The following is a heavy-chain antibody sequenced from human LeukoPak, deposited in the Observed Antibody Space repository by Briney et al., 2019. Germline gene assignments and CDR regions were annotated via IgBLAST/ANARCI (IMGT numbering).Heavy chain of an antibody. D-gene: IGHD2-8*02. J-gene: IGHJ6*02. Sequence: GSLRLSCAASGFTFSSYAMHWVRQAPGKGLEWVAVISYDGSSKSYADSVKDRFTISRDNSKNTLSLQMNRLRTEDTAVYFCARGTGYYYYYDAMDVWGQGSTVTVSS. CDR2: ISYDGSSK. V-gene: IGHV3-30-3*01. CDR1: GFTFSSYA. CDR3: ARGTGYYYYYDAMDV.